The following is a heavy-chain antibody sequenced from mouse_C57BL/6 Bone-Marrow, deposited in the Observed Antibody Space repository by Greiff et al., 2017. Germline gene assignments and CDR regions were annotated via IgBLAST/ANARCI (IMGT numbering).Heavy chain of an antibody. CDR3: ARRIVATDWYFDV. D-gene: IGHD1-1*01. CDR2: IYPRSGNT. J-gene: IGHJ1*03. CDR1: GYTFTSYG. Sequence: QVQLQQSGAELARPGASVKLSCKASGYTFTSYGISWVKQRTGQGLEWIGEIYPRSGNTYYNEKFKGKATLTADKSSSTAYMELRSLTSEDSAVDFCARRIVATDWYFDVWGTGTTGTVSS. V-gene: IGHV1-81*01.